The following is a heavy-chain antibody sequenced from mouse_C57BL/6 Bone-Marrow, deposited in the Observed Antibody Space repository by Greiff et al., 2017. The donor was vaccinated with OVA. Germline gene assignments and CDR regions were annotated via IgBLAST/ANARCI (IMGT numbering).Heavy chain of an antibody. CDR3: ARCYYGSSWAY. CDR1: GYSFSSYW. D-gene: IGHD1-1*01. V-gene: IGHV1-80*01. Sequence: VQLQQSGAELVKPGASVKISCKASGYSFSSYWMNWVKQRPGKGLEWIGQIYPGDGDTNYNGKFKSKATLTADKSSSTAYMQLSSLTSEDSAVYFCARCYYGSSWAYWGQGTLVTVSA. J-gene: IGHJ3*01. CDR2: IYPGDGDT.